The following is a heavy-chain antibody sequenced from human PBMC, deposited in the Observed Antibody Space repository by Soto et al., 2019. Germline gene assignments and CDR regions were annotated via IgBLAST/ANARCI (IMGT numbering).Heavy chain of an antibody. CDR3: AKGEAGTSWFDY. V-gene: IGHV3-9*01. D-gene: IGHD6-19*01. Sequence: GGSLRLSCAASGFTFDDYAMHWVRQAPGKGLEWVSGISWNSGSIGYADSVKGRFTISRDNAKNSLYLQMNSLRAEDTALYYCAKGEAGTSWFDYWGQGTLVTVSS. CDR1: GFTFDDYA. CDR2: ISWNSGSI. J-gene: IGHJ4*02.